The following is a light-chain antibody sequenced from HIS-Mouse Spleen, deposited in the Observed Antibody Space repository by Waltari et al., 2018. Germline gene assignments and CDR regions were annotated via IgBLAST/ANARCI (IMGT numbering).Light chain of an antibody. CDR3: QQYYSYPLFT. Sequence: AIRMTQSPSSFSASTGARVPITCRASQGISSYLAWYQQKPGKAPKLLIYAASTLQSGVPSRFSGSGSGTDFTLTISCLQSEDFATYYCQQYYSYPLFTFGPGTKVDIK. CDR1: QGISSY. J-gene: IGKJ3*01. CDR2: AAS. V-gene: IGKV1-8*01.